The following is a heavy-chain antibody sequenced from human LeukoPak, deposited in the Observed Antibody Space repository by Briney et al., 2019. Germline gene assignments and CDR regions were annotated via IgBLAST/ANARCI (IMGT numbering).Heavy chain of an antibody. CDR2: IYHSGST. Sequence: TSETLSLTFTVSGGSISSGGYYWSWIRQPPGKGLEWIGYIYHSGSTYYNPSLKSRVTISVDRSKNQFSLKLSSVTAADTAVYYCARVLEYSSSRRYFQHWGQGTLVTVSS. CDR3: ARVLEYSSSRRYFQH. J-gene: IGHJ1*01. D-gene: IGHD6-6*01. V-gene: IGHV4-30-2*01. CDR1: GGSISSGGYY.